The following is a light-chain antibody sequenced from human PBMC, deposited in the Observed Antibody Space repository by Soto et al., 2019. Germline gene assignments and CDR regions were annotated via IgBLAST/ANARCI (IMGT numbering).Light chain of an antibody. Sequence: EMAPTQYQVTVPASAVDRATXSCGASQSVDSNLAWYQHKPGQAPRLLIYGASSRATGIPARFRGSGCGTDFTLTVSSLVPEDFAIYHCQQYGASPITFGQGTRLKIK. CDR1: QSVDSN. CDR2: GAS. J-gene: IGKJ5*01. CDR3: QQYGASPIT. V-gene: IGKV3-15*01.